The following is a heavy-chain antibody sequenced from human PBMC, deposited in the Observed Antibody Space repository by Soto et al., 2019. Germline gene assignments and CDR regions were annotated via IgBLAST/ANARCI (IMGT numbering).Heavy chain of an antibody. CDR2: ISAYHGST. Sequence: GASVKVSCKACGYTFTNYDISWVRQAPGQGLEWMGWISAYHGSTNYAQRLQGRVTMTTDTSTNTAYMELRSLRSDDTAVYYCARHPDCTVVTHCHFDSWGQGTLVTVSS. D-gene: IGHD2-15*01. CDR1: GYTFTNYD. J-gene: IGHJ4*02. CDR3: ARHPDCTVVTHCHFDS. V-gene: IGHV1-18*01.